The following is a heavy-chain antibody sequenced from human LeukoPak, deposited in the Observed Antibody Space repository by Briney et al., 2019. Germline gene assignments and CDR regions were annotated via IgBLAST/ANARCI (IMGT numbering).Heavy chain of an antibody. J-gene: IGHJ4*02. CDR2: ISYDGSNK. D-gene: IGHD6-19*01. V-gene: IGHV3-30*03. CDR1: GFTFSSYW. CDR3: ARDKRTGYSSGWYFYFDY. Sequence: GGSLRLSCAASGFTFSSYWMHWVRQAPGKGLEWVAVISYDGSNKYYADSVKGRFTISRDNSKNTLYLQMNSLRAEDTAVYYCARDKRTGYSSGWYFYFDYWGQGTLVTVSS.